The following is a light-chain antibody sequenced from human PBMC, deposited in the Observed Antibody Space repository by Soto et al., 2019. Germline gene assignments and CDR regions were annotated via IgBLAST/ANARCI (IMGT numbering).Light chain of an antibody. Sequence: DIQMTQSPSSLSASVGDRVTMTCRASQGISSYLNWYQLKPGKAPQLLIYDASNLQSAVPSRFSGSGSGTDFTLTISSLQPEDFASYYCQQGHTLPWTFGQGTKVEIK. CDR1: QGISSY. J-gene: IGKJ1*01. CDR3: QQGHTLPWT. CDR2: DAS. V-gene: IGKV1-39*01.